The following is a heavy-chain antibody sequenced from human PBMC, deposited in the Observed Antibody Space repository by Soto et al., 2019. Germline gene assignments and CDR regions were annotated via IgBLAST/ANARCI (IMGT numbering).Heavy chain of an antibody. CDR3: ARDKITGLFDY. CDR2: INHSGST. CDR1: GGSFSGYY. D-gene: IGHD2-8*02. V-gene: IGHV4-34*01. Sequence: PSETLYLTSAGCGGSFSGYYWTGIRQPPGTGLEWIGEINHSGSTNYNPSLKSRVTISVDTSKNQFSLKLTSVTAADTAVYYCARDKITGLFDYWGQGTLVTVSS. J-gene: IGHJ4*02.